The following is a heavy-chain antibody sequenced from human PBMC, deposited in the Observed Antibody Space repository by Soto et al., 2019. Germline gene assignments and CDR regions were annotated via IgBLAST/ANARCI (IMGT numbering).Heavy chain of an antibody. CDR3: AKYYYDSSGYYYVGDY. Sequence: GGSLRLSCAASGFTFSSYAMSWVRQAPGKGLEWVSSISVSGGSTYYADSVKGRFTISRDNSKYTLYLQMNSLRAEDTSVYYCAKYYYDSSGYYYVGDYWGQGTLVTVSS. V-gene: IGHV3-23*01. CDR2: ISVSGGST. CDR1: GFTFSSYA. D-gene: IGHD3-22*01. J-gene: IGHJ4*02.